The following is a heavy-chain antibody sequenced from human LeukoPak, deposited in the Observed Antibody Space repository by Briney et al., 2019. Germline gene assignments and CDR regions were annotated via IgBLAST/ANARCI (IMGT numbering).Heavy chain of an antibody. V-gene: IGHV3-30*03. J-gene: IGHJ4*02. CDR2: ISDDGSNK. D-gene: IGHD4-17*01. Sequence: GGSLRLSCGASGITFSNYGMHWVRQAPGKGLEWVAVISDDGSNKYYAESVKGQFTISRDNSKNTLYLQMNSLRAEDTAVYYCARAFSTTAFDYWGQGTLATVSS. CDR3: ARAFSTTAFDY. CDR1: GITFSNYG.